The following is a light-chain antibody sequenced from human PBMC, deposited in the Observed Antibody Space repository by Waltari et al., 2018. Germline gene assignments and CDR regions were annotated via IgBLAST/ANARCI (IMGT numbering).Light chain of an antibody. J-gene: IGLJ2*01. Sequence: QSALTQPASVSGSPGKSITIPCRGTHSYVGGFVYVPWYPHHPGQAPKLMIYDVTKGPSGVSKRFSGSNSGNTASLTISGLQAEDEADYYCSSYAGGNNLLFGGGTKVTVL. CDR3: SSYAGGNNLL. V-gene: IGLV2-23*02. CDR2: DVT. CDR1: HSYVGGFVY.